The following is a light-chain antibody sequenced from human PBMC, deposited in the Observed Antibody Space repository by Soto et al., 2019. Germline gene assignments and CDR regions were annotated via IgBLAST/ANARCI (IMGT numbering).Light chain of an antibody. V-gene: IGKV3D-20*02. J-gene: IGKJ5*01. CDR2: GAS. CDR3: QQRSNWPPTIT. Sequence: EIVFTQSPGTLSLSPGERATISWRASQSVSSSYLAWYQQTPGQAPRLLIHGASSRATGIPDRFSVSGSGTNFTLTSRRLEPEDFAVYYGQQRSNWPPTITFGLGTRLEIK. CDR1: QSVSSSY.